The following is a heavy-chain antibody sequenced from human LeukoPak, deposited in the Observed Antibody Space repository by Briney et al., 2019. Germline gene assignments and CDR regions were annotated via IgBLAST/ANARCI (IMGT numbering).Heavy chain of an antibody. Sequence: ASVKVSCKASGGTFSSYAISWVRQAPGQGLEWMGGIIPIFGTANYAQKFQGRVTITADESTSTAYMELSSLRSEDTAVYYCAREGGYCSGGSCYSLDLGFDYWGQGTLVTVSS. CDR2: IIPIFGTA. J-gene: IGHJ4*02. D-gene: IGHD2-15*01. CDR3: AREGGYCSGGSCYSLDLGFDY. V-gene: IGHV1-69*13. CDR1: GGTFSSYA.